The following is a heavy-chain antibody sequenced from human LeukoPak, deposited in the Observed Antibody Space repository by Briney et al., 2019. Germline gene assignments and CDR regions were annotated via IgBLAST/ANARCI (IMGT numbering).Heavy chain of an antibody. Sequence: GASVKVSCKASGGTFSSYAISWVRQAPGQGLEWMGGIIPIFGTANYTQKLQGRVTITADESTSTAYMELRSLRSEDTAVYYCAREARIAAAGPPDWFDPWGQGTPVTVSS. J-gene: IGHJ5*02. CDR1: GGTFSSYA. D-gene: IGHD6-13*01. CDR2: IIPIFGTA. V-gene: IGHV1-69*13. CDR3: AREARIAAAGPPDWFDP.